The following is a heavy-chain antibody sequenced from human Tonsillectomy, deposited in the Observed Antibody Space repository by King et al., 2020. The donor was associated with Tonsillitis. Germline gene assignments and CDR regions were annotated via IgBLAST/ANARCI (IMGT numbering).Heavy chain of an antibody. Sequence: QLQESGPGLVEPSETLSLTCTVSGDSSSRSPYYWAWIRQPPGKGLEWLGSISYSGSDYYNSALKSRLTVSVDTSKDRFSLTLISVSVADTAIYYFALWGQGTLVTVSS. CDR2: ISYSGSD. CDR1: GDSSSRSPYY. J-gene: IGHJ4*02. V-gene: IGHV4-39*02. CDR3: AL.